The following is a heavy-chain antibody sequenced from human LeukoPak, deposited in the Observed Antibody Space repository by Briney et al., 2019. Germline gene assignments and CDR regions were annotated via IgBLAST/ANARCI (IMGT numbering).Heavy chain of an antibody. V-gene: IGHV4-4*07. CDR1: GGSISSYY. CDR2: LYTSGST. Sequence: SETLSLTCTVSGGSISSYYWSWIRQPAGKGLEWIGRLYTSGSTKYNPSLKSRVTISLDTSKNQFSLKLSSVTAADTAVYYCARDGGVVVPTAPAVFDIWGQGTMVTVSS. D-gene: IGHD2-2*01. CDR3: ARDGGVVVPTAPAVFDI. J-gene: IGHJ3*02.